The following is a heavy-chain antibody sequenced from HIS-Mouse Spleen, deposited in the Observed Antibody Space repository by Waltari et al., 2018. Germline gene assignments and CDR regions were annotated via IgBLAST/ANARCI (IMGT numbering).Heavy chain of an antibody. J-gene: IGHJ5*02. V-gene: IGHV4-38-2*02. CDR2: IYHSGST. CDR3: ARVHIVVVVAAGWFDP. Sequence: QVQLQESGPGLVKPSETLSLTCTVSGYSISSGYYWGWIRQPPGKGLEWIGSIYHSGSTYYNPSLKSRVTISVDTSKNQFSLKLSSVTAADTAVYYCARVHIVVVVAAGWFDPWGQGTLVTVSS. D-gene: IGHD2-15*01. CDR1: GYSISSGYY.